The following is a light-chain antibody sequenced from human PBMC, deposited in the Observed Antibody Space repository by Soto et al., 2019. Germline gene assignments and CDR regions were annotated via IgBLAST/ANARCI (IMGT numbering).Light chain of an antibody. CDR2: GAS. CDR3: QQYDNWPPVT. V-gene: IGKV3-15*01. J-gene: IGKJ4*01. CDR1: QSISNN. Sequence: EIVMTQSPATLSVSPGGRATLSCRASQSISNNLAWYQQKPGQAPRLLIYGASTRATGIPARFSGSGSGTEFTLTISSLQSEDFAVYYCQQYDNWPPVTFGGGTKVEIK.